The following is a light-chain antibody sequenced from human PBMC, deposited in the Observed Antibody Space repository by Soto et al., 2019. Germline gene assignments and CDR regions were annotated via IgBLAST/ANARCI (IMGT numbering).Light chain of an antibody. V-gene: IGLV2-14*01. CDR1: SSDVGGYNY. Sequence: QSALTQPASVSGSPGQSITISCTGTSSDVGGYNYVSWYQQHPGKAPKLMIYEVSNRPSGVSNRFSGSKPSNTASLTISGLQAEDEADYYCSSYTSSSTPYVVFGGGTKLTVL. CDR3: SSYTSSSTPYVV. J-gene: IGLJ2*01. CDR2: EVS.